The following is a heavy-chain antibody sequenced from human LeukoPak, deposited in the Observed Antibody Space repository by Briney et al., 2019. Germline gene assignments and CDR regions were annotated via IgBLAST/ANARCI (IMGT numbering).Heavy chain of an antibody. D-gene: IGHD5-18*01. CDR2: IYTSGST. J-gene: IGHJ4*02. Sequence: SETLSLTCTVSGGSISSYYWSWIRQPAGKGLERIGRIYTSGSTNYNPSLKSRVTISVDKSKNQFSLKLSSVTAADTAVYYCAREGYSYGYGFDYWGQGTLVTVSS. V-gene: IGHV4-4*07. CDR1: GGSISSYY. CDR3: AREGYSYGYGFDY.